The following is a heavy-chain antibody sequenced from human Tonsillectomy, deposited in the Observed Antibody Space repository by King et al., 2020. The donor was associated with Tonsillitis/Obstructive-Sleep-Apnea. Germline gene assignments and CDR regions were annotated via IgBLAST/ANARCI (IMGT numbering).Heavy chain of an antibody. Sequence: QLVQSGAEVKKPGSSVKVSCKASGGTFSSYAISWVRQAPGQGLEWMGRIIPILGIANYAQKFQGRVTITADKSTSTAYMELSSLRSEDTAVYYCARGQTIFGVVIIPFDIWGQGTLVTVSS. CDR1: GGTFSSYA. V-gene: IGHV1-69*09. J-gene: IGHJ3*02. D-gene: IGHD3-3*01. CDR2: IIPILGIA. CDR3: ARGQTIFGVVIIPFDI.